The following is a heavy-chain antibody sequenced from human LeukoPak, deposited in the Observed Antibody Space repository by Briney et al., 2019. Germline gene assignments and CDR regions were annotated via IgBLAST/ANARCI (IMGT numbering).Heavy chain of an antibody. CDR2: IIPMFGAA. V-gene: IGHV1-69*06. J-gene: IGHJ5*01. D-gene: IGHD6-13*01. CDR1: RDTFSSYS. Sequence: SVKVSCKASRDTFSSYSISWVRQAPGQGLEWMGRIIPMFGAANYAQKFQARVTITADKSKSTVYMELRSLRSEDTAVYYCARPPPGYSSSWFQFWGRGTLVTVSS. CDR3: ARPPPGYSSSWFQF.